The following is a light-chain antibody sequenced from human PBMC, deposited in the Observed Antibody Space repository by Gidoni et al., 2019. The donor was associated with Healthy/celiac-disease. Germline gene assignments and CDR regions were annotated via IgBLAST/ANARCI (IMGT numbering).Light chain of an antibody. CDR2: DAS. Sequence: EIVLTQSPATLSLSPRERATLSCRASQSVSSYLAWYQQNPGQAPRLLIYDASNRATGIPARFSGSGSGTDFTLTISSLEPEDFAVYYCQQRSNWPPGATFGQGTRLEIK. CDR1: QSVSSY. J-gene: IGKJ5*01. V-gene: IGKV3-11*01. CDR3: QQRSNWPPGAT.